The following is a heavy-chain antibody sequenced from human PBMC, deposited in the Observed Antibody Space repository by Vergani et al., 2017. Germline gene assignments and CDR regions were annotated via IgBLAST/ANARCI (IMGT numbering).Heavy chain of an antibody. CDR2: IYWNGDK. V-gene: IGHV2-5*01. CDR1: GFSLSTSGVG. CDR3: AHRGGDGYNRAAFDI. J-gene: IGHJ3*02. Sequence: QITLKESGPTLVKPTQTLTLTCTFSGFSLSTSGVGVGWIRQPPGKALEWLALIYWNGDKRYSPSLKSRLTITKDTSKNQVVLTMTNMDPVDTATYYCAHRGGDGYNRAAFDIWGQGTMVTVSS. D-gene: IGHD5-24*01.